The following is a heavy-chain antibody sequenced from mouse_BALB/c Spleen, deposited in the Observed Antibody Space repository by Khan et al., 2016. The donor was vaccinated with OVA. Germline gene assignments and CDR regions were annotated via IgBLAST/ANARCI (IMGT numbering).Heavy chain of an antibody. V-gene: IGHV1-15*01. CDR1: GYTFTDYE. CDR2: IDPETGGT. J-gene: IGHJ1*01. CDR3: TRSDGYYGYFDV. D-gene: IGHD2-3*01. Sequence: VQLQESGAELVRPGASVTLSCKASGYTFTDYEMHWVKQTPVHGLEWIGAIDPETGGTAYNQKFKGKATLTADKSSSTAYMELRSLTSDDSAVDYFTRSDGYYGYFDVWGAGTTVTVSS.